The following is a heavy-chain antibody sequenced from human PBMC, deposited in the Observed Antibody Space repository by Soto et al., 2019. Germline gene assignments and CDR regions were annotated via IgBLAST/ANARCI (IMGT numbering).Heavy chain of an antibody. CDR2: IYYSVST. J-gene: IGHJ4*02. Sequence: QLQLQESGPGLVKPSETLSLTCTVSGGSISSSSYYWGWIRQPPGKGLEWIGSIYYSVSTYYNPSLKSRVTISVDTSKYQSSLKLSAVTAANTAVYYCARHDVAGLITMFRGVSVDYWGQGTLVTVSS. CDR1: GGSISSSSYY. CDR3: ARHDVAGLITMFRGVSVDY. D-gene: IGHD3-10*01. V-gene: IGHV4-39*01.